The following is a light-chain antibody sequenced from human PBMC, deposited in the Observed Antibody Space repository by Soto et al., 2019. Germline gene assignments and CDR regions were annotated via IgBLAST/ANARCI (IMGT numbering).Light chain of an antibody. J-gene: IGKJ5*01. V-gene: IGKV3-20*01. Sequence: IVLTQSPVTLSLSPGERATLSCRASQSVSRTYLAWYQQKPGQAPRLLIYGASSRATGIPDRFTGSGSGTDFTLTISRLEPEDFAVYYCKHYGSSPPITFGQGTRLEIK. CDR2: GAS. CDR1: QSVSRTY. CDR3: KHYGSSPPIT.